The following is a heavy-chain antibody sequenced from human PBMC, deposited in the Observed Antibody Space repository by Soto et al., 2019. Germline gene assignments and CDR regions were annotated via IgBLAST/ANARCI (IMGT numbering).Heavy chain of an antibody. V-gene: IGHV3-66*01. D-gene: IGHD6-19*01. J-gene: IGHJ4*02. CDR1: GFTVSSNY. Sequence: EVQLVESGGGLVQPGGSLRLSCVASGFTVSSNYMNWVRQAPGKGLEWVSVIYSGGSTYYADSVKGRFTISRDNSKNTLYLQMNSLRAEDTAVYYCARSWAVAGSYDYWGQGTLVTVSS. CDR3: ARSWAVAGSYDY. CDR2: IYSGGST.